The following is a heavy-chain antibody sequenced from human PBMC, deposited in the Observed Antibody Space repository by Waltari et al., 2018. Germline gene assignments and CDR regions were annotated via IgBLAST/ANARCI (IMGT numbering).Heavy chain of an antibody. D-gene: IGHD1-26*01. CDR1: GGSFSGYY. V-gene: IGHV4-34*01. CDR2: INHSGST. J-gene: IGHJ5*02. Sequence: QVQLQQWGAGLLKPSETLSLTCAVYGGSFSGYYWSWIRQPPGKGLEWIGEINHSGSTHYTPCIKSRVTISVDTSKNQLYLKLSSVTAADTAVYYCARGRQYSWSLPRQGWWFDPWGQGTLVTVSS. CDR3: ARGRQYSWSLPRQGWWFDP.